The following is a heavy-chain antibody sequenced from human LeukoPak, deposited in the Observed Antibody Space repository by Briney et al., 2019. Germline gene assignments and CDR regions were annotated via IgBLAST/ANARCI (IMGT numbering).Heavy chain of an antibody. Sequence: ASVKVSCKASGYTFTDYYMNWVRQAPGQGLEWLGWINPNSGGTNYAQKFQGRVTMTRDTSTSTAYMELRRLAPDDTAMYYCARPSTFYYDSSNYYPDAFGIWGRGTMVTVSS. D-gene: IGHD3-22*01. CDR2: INPNSGGT. CDR3: ARPSTFYYDSSNYYPDAFGI. CDR1: GYTFTDYY. V-gene: IGHV1-2*02. J-gene: IGHJ3*02.